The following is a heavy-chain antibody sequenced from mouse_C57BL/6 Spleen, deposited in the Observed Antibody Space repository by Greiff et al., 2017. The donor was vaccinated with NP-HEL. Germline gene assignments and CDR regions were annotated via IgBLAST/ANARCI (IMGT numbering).Heavy chain of an antibody. CDR1: GFTFSSYA. Sequence: EVMLVESGGGLVKPGGSLKLSCAASGFTFSSYAMSWVRQTPEKRLEWVATISDGGSYTYYPDNVKGRFTISRDNAKNNLYLQMSHLKSEDTAMYYCAREAGYYYGSSPYWYFDVWGTGTTVTVSS. J-gene: IGHJ1*03. V-gene: IGHV5-4*01. CDR3: AREAGYYYGSSPYWYFDV. D-gene: IGHD1-1*01. CDR2: ISDGGSYT.